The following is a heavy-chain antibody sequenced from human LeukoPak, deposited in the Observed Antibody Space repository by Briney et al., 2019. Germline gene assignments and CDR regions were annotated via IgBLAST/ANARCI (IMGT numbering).Heavy chain of an antibody. CDR1: GGSVSSYY. D-gene: IGHD4-17*01. CDR2: IYYSGST. CDR3: ARAPDYGDYVSDL. J-gene: IGHJ2*01. Sequence: SETLSLTCTVSGGSVSSYYWSWIRQPPGKGLEWIGYIYYSGSTNYNPSLKSRVTISVDTSKNQFSLKLSSVTAADTAVYYCARAPDYGDYVSDLWGRGTLVTVSS. V-gene: IGHV4-59*02.